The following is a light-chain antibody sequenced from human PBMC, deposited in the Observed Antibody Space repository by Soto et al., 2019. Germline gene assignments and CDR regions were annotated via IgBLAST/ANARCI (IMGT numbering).Light chain of an antibody. CDR2: AVS. V-gene: IGKV1-12*01. CDR1: QGINSW. Sequence: DLQMTQSPSSVSASVGDRVTITCRASQGINSWLAWYQQKPGKAPKLLIYAVSSLQSGVPSRFSGNRSGKDFTLTVSSLQPEDVAIYYCQQANSFPRTFGGGTTVEIK. J-gene: IGKJ4*01. CDR3: QQANSFPRT.